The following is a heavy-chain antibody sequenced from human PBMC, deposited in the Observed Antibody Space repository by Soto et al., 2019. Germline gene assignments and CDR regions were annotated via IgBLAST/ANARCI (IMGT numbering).Heavy chain of an antibody. V-gene: IGHV4-30-4*01. CDR1: GGSIISRDYY. J-gene: IGHJ5*02. CDR3: ARERPDGARLDP. D-gene: IGHD6-6*01. CDR2: IYYSGST. Sequence: PSETLSLTCTVSGGSIISRDYYWSWIRQPPGKGLEWIGYIYYSGSTYYNPSLKSRVTISVDTSKNQFSLKLSSVTAADTAVYYCARERPDGARLDPWGQGTLVTVSS.